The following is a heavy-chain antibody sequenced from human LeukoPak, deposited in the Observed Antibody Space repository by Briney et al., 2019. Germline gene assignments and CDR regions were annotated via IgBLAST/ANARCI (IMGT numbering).Heavy chain of an antibody. J-gene: IGHJ4*02. CDR1: GYTFIHYG. CDR3: ARVTDGDYGDYFDY. Sequence: ASVKVSCKASGYTFIHYGITWVRQAPGQGLEWMGWISAYNGNTNYAQKLQGRVTMATDTSTSTAYMELRSLRSDDTAVYYCARVTDGDYGDYFDYWGQGTLVTVSS. D-gene: IGHD4-17*01. CDR2: ISAYNGNT. V-gene: IGHV1-18*01.